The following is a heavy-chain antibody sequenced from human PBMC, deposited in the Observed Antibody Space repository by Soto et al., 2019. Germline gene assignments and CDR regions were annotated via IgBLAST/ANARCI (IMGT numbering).Heavy chain of an antibody. Sequence: GGSLRLSCAASGFTFNTYCMAWARQAGGKGLELVATIKEDASDKYCGEAVKGRFTISRDNAKSSVFLQMNSLRAEDTAVYYLRRARIDYWGQGILVTVS. CDR3: RRARIDY. CDR2: IKEDASDK. V-gene: IGHV3-7*03. CDR1: GFTFNTYC. J-gene: IGHJ4*02.